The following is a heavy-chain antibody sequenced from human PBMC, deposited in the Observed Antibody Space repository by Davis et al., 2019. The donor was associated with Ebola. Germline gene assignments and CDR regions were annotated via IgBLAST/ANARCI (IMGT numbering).Heavy chain of an antibody. V-gene: IGHV4-34*01. Sequence: QTPSLTRAVYGGSLSGYYWSWIRQPPGKGLEWIGEINHSGSTNYNPSLKSRVTISIDTSKNQFSLKLSSVTAADTAVYYCARGPTVAGVDYWGQGTLVTVSS. CDR3: ARGPTVAGVDY. J-gene: IGHJ4*02. CDR1: GGSLSGYY. D-gene: IGHD6-19*01. CDR2: INHSGST.